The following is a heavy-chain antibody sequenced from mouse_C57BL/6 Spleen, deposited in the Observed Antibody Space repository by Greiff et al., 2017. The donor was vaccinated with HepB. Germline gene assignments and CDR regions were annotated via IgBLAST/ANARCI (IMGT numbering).Heavy chain of an antibody. D-gene: IGHD2-2*01. Sequence: VQLQESGAELARPGASVKMSCKASGYTFTSYTMHWVKQRPGQGLEWIGYINPSSGYTKYNQKFKDKATLTADKSSSTAYMQLSSLTSEDSAVYYCARGYDYAMDYWGQGTSVTVSS. CDR1: GYTFTSYT. CDR3: ARGYDYAMDY. J-gene: IGHJ4*01. V-gene: IGHV1-4*01. CDR2: INPSSGYT.